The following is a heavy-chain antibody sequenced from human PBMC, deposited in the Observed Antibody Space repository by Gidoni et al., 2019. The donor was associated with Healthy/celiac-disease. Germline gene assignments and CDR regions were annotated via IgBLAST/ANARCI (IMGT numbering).Heavy chain of an antibody. CDR3: AKDRGYCCGGSCYSTGPWYFDL. V-gene: IGHV3-30*18. CDR2: ISYDGSNK. D-gene: IGHD2-15*01. Sequence: QVQLVESGGGVVQPGRSLGLSCAASGFTFSSYGMHWVRQAPGKGLEWVAVISYDGSNKYYADSVKGRFTISRDNSKNTLYLQMNSLGAEDTAVYYCAKDRGYCCGGSCYSTGPWYFDLWGRGTLVTVSS. CDR1: GFTFSSYG. J-gene: IGHJ2*01.